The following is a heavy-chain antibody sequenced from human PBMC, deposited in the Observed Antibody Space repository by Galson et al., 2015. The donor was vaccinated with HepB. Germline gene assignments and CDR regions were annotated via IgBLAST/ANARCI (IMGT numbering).Heavy chain of an antibody. CDR1: GFTLNNYA. CDR3: ARRNNVGRAMHVGGLRTAVIVSVPGSIASTKGTSVFPQAHCSRSSTGGTAAPGCPVKDYF. V-gene: IGHV3-23*01. Sequence: SLRLSCAVSGFTLNNYAMNWVRRAPGKGLEWVSIISRSGESTEYSDSVRGRFTISRDDSTNTVFLHMNGLRGDDTAVYFCARRNNVGRAMHVGGLRTAVIVSVPGSIASTKGTSVFPQAHCSRSSTGGTAAPGCPVKDYF. J-gene: IGHJ1*01. CDR2: ISRSGEST. D-gene: IGHD1/OR15-1a*01.